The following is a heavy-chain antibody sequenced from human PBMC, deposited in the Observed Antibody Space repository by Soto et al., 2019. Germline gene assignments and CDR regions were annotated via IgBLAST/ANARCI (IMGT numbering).Heavy chain of an antibody. CDR2: INESGGRT. CDR1: GFTFSNFA. D-gene: IGHD1-26*01. V-gene: IGHV3-23*01. J-gene: IGHJ4*02. Sequence: WGSLRLSCAASGFTFSNFAMCWVRQAPGKGLQWVSTINESGGRTYYADSVKGRFTISRDNSQNTLYLQLNSLRAEDTAIYYCAKGDNGNYYGVFDYWGQGTLVTVSS. CDR3: AKGDNGNYYGVFDY.